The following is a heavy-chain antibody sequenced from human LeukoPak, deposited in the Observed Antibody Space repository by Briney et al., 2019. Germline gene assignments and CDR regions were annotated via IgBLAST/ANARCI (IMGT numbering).Heavy chain of an antibody. D-gene: IGHD3-10*01. CDR1: GFTFSSYS. J-gene: IGHJ6*03. Sequence: GGSLRLSCAASGFTFSSYSMNWVRQAPGKGLEWVSSISSSSSYIYYADSVKGRYTISRDNAKNSLYLQMNSLRAEDTALYHCARTRLDYYGSGSYYNLIDNYYYMDVWGKGTTVTVSS. CDR2: ISSSSSYI. V-gene: IGHV3-21*04. CDR3: ARTRLDYYGSGSYYNLIDNYYYMDV.